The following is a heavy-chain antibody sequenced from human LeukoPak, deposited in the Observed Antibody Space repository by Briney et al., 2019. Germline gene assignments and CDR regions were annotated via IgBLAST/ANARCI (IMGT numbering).Heavy chain of an antibody. CDR1: GGTFSSYA. V-gene: IGHV1-69*06. CDR2: IIPIFGTA. CDR3: ARLTGYHDYYYYMDV. D-gene: IGHD3-9*01. J-gene: IGHJ6*03. Sequence: GASVKVSCKASGGTFSSYAISWVRQAPGQGLEWMGGIIPIFGTANYAQKFQGRFTITADKSTSTAYMELSSLRSEDAAVYYCARLTGYHDYYYYMDVWGKGTTVTISS.